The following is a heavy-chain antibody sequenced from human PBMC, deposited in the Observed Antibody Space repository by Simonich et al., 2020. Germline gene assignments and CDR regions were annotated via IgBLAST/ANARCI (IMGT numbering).Heavy chain of an antibody. D-gene: IGHD2-2*01. CDR1: GYTFTGYY. CDR2: INPTRGGT. CDR3: ARVPDRVLNAGVTFDY. V-gene: IGHV1-2*02. J-gene: IGHJ4*02. Sequence: QVQLVQSGAEVKKPGASVKVSCKASGYTFTGYYMHWVRQAPGQGLEWMGGINPTRGGTNNAQKFQGRVTMTRDTSISTAYMELGRLRSDDTAVYYCARVPDRVLNAGVTFDYWGQGTLVTVSS.